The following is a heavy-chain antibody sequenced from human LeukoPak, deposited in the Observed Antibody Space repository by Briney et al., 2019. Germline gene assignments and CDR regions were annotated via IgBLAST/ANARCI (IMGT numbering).Heavy chain of an antibody. CDR1: GGSFSGYY. CDR3: AREKLPWFGDVDY. J-gene: IGHJ4*02. V-gene: IGHV4-34*01. D-gene: IGHD3-10*01. Sequence: SETLSLTCAVYGGSFSGYYWSWIRQPPGKGLEWIGEINHSRSTNYNPSLKSRVTISVDTSKNQFSLKLSSVTAADTAVYYCAREKLPWFGDVDYWGQGTLVTVSS. CDR2: INHSRST.